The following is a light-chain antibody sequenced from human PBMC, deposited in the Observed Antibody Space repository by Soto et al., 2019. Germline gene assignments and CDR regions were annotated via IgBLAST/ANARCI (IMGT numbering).Light chain of an antibody. CDR2: DVS. J-gene: IGKJ5*01. CDR1: QSVSSY. CDR3: QHRYNWLIT. Sequence: EIVLTQSPATLSLSPGERATLSCRASQSVSSYLGWYQQKPGQAPRLLIYDVSDRATGIPARFSGSGSGTDFTLTISSLEPEDFAVYYCQHRYNWLITFGQGTQPEIK. V-gene: IGKV3-11*01.